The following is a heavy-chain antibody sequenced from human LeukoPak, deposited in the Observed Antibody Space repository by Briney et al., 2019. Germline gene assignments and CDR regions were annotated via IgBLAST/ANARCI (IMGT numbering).Heavy chain of an antibody. CDR1: GFTFSSYS. Sequence: SGGSLRLSCAASGFTFSSYSMNWVRQAPGKGLEWVSSISSSSSYIYYADSVKGRFTISRDNAKNSLYLQMNSLRAEDTAVYYCASSDIPVVPDNNWFDHWGQGTLVTVSS. CDR3: ASSDIPVVPDNNWFDH. D-gene: IGHD2-2*01. CDR2: ISSSSSYI. V-gene: IGHV3-21*01. J-gene: IGHJ5*02.